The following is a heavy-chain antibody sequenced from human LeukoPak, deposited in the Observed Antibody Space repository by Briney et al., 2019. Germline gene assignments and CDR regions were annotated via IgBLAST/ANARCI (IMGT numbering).Heavy chain of an antibody. CDR3: ARDFSTPGYYDSSGYIDY. CDR1: GFTFSSYA. Sequence: PGGSLRLSCAASGFTFSSYAMSWVRQAPGKGLEWVAVISYDGSNKYYADSVKGRFTISRDNSKNTLYLQMNSLRAEDTAVYYCARDFSTPGYYDSSGYIDYWGQGTLVTVSS. V-gene: IGHV3-30-3*01. D-gene: IGHD3-22*01. CDR2: ISYDGSNK. J-gene: IGHJ4*02.